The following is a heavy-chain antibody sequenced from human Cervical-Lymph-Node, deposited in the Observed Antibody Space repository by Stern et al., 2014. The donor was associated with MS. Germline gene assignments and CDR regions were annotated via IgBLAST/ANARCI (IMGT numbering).Heavy chain of an antibody. CDR3: ARQRYFDY. CDR1: GYTFTSYW. J-gene: IGHJ4*02. Sequence: VQLVQSGPEVKRPGESLKISCQASGYTFTSYWIGWVRQMPGKGLEWIAISFPGGSDIRNSPSFQVQVTISADKSSSTAYLQWNNLKASDTAIYYCARQRYFDYWGQGTLVTVSS. V-gene: IGHV5-51*01. CDR2: SFPGGSDI.